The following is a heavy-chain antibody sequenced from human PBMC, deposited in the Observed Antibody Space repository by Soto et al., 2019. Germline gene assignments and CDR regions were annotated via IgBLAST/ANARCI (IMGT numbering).Heavy chain of an antibody. Sequence: QLQLQESGSGLVKPSQTLSLTCAVSGGSISSGGYSWSWIRQPPGKGLEYIGYIYHSGSTYYNPSLKSRVTISVDRSKNQFSLKLSSVTAADTAVYYCARVRSGWGIDYWGQGTLLTVSS. V-gene: IGHV4-30-2*01. CDR1: GGSISSGGYS. D-gene: IGHD6-19*01. CDR2: IYHSGST. J-gene: IGHJ4*02. CDR3: ARVRSGWGIDY.